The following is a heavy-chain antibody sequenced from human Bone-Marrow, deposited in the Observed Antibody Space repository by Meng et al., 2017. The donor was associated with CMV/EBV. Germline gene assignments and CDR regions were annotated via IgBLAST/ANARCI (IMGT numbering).Heavy chain of an antibody. V-gene: IGHV1-18*01. CDR2: ISGNNGNT. Sequence: ASVKVSCKASGYSFTTYGIDWVRQAPGQGLEWMGWISGNNGNTYYAKNFQGRVTVTTDTSTSTAYMELRSLRSDDTAIYYCARDPNWNYDPPSQFYGMDVWGQGTTVTVSS. CDR3: ARDPNWNYDPPSQFYGMDV. J-gene: IGHJ6*02. D-gene: IGHD1-7*01. CDR1: GYSFTTYG.